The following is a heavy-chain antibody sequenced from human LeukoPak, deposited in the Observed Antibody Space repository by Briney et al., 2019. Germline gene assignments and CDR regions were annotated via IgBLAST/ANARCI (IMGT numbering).Heavy chain of an antibody. CDR3: ARRVGGGAPYYFDY. CDR2: INSDGSST. V-gene: IGHV3-74*01. J-gene: IGHJ4*02. Sequence: GGSLRLSCAASGFTISSYWMDWVRQARGKGLVWVSRINSDGSSTSYADSVKGRFTISRDNAKNTLYLQMNSLRAEDTAVYYCARRVGGGAPYYFDYWGQGTLVTVSS. CDR1: GFTISSYW. D-gene: IGHD1-26*01.